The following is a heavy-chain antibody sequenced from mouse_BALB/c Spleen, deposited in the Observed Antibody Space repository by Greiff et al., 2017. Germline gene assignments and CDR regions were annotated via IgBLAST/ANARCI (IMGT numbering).Heavy chain of an antibody. CDR1: GFSLTGYG. CDR3: AREDRSYAMDY. D-gene: IGHD2-14*01. Sequence: QVQLKQSGPGLVAPSQSLSITCTVSGFSLTGYGVNWVRQPPGKGLEWLGMIWGDGSTDYNSALKSRLSISKDNSKSQVFLKMNSLQTDDTARYYCAREDRSYAMDYWGQGTSVTVSS. CDR2: IWGDGST. J-gene: IGHJ4*01. V-gene: IGHV2-6-7*01.